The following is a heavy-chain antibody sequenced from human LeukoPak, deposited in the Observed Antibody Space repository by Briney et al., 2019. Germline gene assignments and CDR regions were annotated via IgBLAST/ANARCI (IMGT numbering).Heavy chain of an antibody. D-gene: IGHD6-13*01. CDR1: GFTFSSYW. J-gene: IGHJ6*03. V-gene: IGHV3-74*01. CDR2: INSDGSST. CDR3: ARSAAAGFSYYSYYLDV. Sequence: HPGGSLRLSCAASGFTFSSYWIHWVRQAPGKGLVWVSRINSDGSSTTYADSVKGRFTISRDNAKNTLYLQMNSLRAEDTAVYYCARSAAAGFSYYSYYLDVWGKGTTVTVFS.